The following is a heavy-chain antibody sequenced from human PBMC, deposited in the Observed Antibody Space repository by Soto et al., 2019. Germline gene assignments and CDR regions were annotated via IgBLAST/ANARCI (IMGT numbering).Heavy chain of an antibody. V-gene: IGHV1-69*13. CDR1: GGTFSSYA. Sequence: SVKVSCKASGGTFSSYAISWVRQASGQGLEWMGGIIPIFGTANYAQKFQGRVTITADESTSTAYMELSSLRSEDTAVHYCARDDPVSNWFDPWGQGTLVTVSS. CDR2: IIPIFGTA. J-gene: IGHJ5*02. CDR3: ARDDPVSNWFDP.